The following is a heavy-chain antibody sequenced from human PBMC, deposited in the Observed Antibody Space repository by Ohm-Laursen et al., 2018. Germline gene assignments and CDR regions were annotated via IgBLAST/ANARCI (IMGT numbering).Heavy chain of an antibody. D-gene: IGHD2-2*01. Sequence: SLRLSCSASGFTFTDYWMIWVRRAPGKGLEWVANIKQDGSEKNYVDSVKDRFTITRDNAKNSLYLQMNSLRVEDTAVYYCARPKSRRALDVWGQGTMVTVSS. CDR2: IKQDGSEK. V-gene: IGHV3-7*01. J-gene: IGHJ3*01. CDR1: GFTFTDYW. CDR3: ARPKSRRALDV.